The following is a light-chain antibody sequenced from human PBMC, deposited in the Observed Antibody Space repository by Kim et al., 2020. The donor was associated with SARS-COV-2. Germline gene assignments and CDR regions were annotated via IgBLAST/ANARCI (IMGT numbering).Light chain of an antibody. CDR2: HAS. V-gene: IGKV1-5*01. CDR3: QHLGT. Sequence: LQVTQSPSTLSASVGDRVTITCLASQSISGWLAWYQQKPGKAPKLLIYHASTLQGGVPSRFSGSGSGTEFTLTINNLQPDDFATYYCQHLGTFGLGTKVDIK. CDR1: QSISGW. J-gene: IGKJ1*01.